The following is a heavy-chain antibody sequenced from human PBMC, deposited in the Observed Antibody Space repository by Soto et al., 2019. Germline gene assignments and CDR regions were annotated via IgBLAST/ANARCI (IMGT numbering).Heavy chain of an antibody. CDR1: GFTFSSYS. CDR3: ARVAGAMYYYYYGMDV. D-gene: IGHD1-26*01. CDR2: ISSSSSYI. Sequence: PRVSLRLSCAAYGFTFSSYSMNWVRQAPGKGLEWVSSISSSSSYIYYADSVKGRFTISRDNAKNSLYLQMNSLRAEDTAVYYCARVAGAMYYYYYGMDVWGQGTTVTVSS. J-gene: IGHJ6*02. V-gene: IGHV3-21*01.